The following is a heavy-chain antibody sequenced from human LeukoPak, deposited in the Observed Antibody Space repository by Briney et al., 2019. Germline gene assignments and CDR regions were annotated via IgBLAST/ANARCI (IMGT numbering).Heavy chain of an antibody. V-gene: IGHV4-34*01. J-gene: IGHJ4*02. CDR1: GGSFSGYY. CDR3: ARPPGGSYYVPFDY. CDR2: INHSGST. D-gene: IGHD1-26*01. Sequence: SETLSLTCAVYGGSFSGYYWSWIRQPPGKGLEWIGEINHSGSTNYNPSLKSRVTISVDTSKNQFSLKLSSVTAADTAVYYCARPPGGSYYVPFDYWGKGTLVTDSS.